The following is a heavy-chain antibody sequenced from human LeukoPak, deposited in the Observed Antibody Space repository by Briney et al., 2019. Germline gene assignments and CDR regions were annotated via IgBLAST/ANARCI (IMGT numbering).Heavy chain of an antibody. J-gene: IGHJ6*02. CDR2: INPNSGGT. Sequence: WASVKVSCKASGYTFTGYYMHWVRQAPGQGLEWMGRINPNSGGTNYAQKFQGRVTMTRDTSISTAYMELSRLRSEDTAVYYCATDGRPYYYYGMDVWGQGTTVTVSS. CDR3: ATDGRPYYYYGMDV. CDR1: GYTFTGYY. V-gene: IGHV1-2*06.